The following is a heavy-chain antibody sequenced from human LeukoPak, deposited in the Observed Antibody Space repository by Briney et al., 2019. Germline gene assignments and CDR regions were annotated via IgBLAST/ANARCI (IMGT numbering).Heavy chain of an antibody. Sequence: SETLSLTCTVSGGSISSYYWSWIRQPPGKRLEWIGHIYYSGSTNYNPSLKSRVTISVDKSKNQFSLKLTSVTAADTAVYYCAREGGPYRPLDYSGQGTLVTVAS. J-gene: IGHJ4*02. V-gene: IGHV4-59*12. CDR3: AREGGPYRPLDY. CDR1: GGSISSYY. CDR2: IYYSGST.